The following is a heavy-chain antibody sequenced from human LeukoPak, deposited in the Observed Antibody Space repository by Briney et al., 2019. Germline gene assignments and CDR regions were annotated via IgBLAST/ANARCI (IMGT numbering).Heavy chain of an antibody. D-gene: IGHD5-24*01. CDR1: GYTFTSYY. CDR2: INPSGGST. V-gene: IGHV1-46*01. Sequence: GASVKVSCKASGYTFTSYYMHWVRQAPGQGLEWRGLINPSGGSTSYAQKFQGRVTMTRDTSTSTVYMELSSLRSEDTAVYYCARSNVEMATPYAYWGQGTLVTVSS. J-gene: IGHJ4*02. CDR3: ARSNVEMATPYAY.